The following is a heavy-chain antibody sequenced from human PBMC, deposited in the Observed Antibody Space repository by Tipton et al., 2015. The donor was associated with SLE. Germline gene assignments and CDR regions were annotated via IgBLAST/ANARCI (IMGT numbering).Heavy chain of an antibody. D-gene: IGHD3-9*01. CDR2: SNESGIT. CDR3: ARGRRPVIRYFHGPKGAFFDS. J-gene: IGHJ4*02. V-gene: IGHV4-34*01. Sequence: TLSLTCAVYGGSFNGHYWNWFRQSPGKGLEWIGESNESGITHYNSSLKSRVTISVDTSKSQFSLKLRSVIVADTALYYCARGRRPVIRYFHGPKGAFFDSWGQGNLVTVSS. CDR1: GGSFNGHY.